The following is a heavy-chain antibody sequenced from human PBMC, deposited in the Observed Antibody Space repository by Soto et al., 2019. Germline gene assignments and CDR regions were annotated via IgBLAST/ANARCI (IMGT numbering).Heavy chain of an antibody. Sequence: GGSLRLSCAASGFTFSSYAMSWVRQAPGKGLEWVSAISGSGGSTYYADSVKGRFTISRDNSKNTLYLQMNSLRAEDTAVYYCANNNWPYSNSSQHDYFDYWGQGTLVTVSS. J-gene: IGHJ4*02. V-gene: IGHV3-23*01. CDR2: ISGSGGST. CDR1: GFTFSSYA. D-gene: IGHD4-4*01. CDR3: ANNNWPYSNSSQHDYFDY.